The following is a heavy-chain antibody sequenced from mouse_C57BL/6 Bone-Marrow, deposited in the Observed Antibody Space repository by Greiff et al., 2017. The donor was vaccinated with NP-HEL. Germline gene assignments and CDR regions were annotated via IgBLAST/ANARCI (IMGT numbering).Heavy chain of an antibody. CDR2: IHPSDSDP. V-gene: IGHV1-74*01. CDR3: AIRLTGTPYWYFDV. CDR1: GYTFTSYW. Sequence: QVQLQQPGAELVKPGASVKVSCKASGYTFTSYWMHWVKQRPGQGLEWIGRIHPSDSDPNYNQQFKGKATLTVDKSSSTAYMQLSILTSEDSAVYYCAIRLTGTPYWYFDVWGTGTTVTVSS. J-gene: IGHJ1*03. D-gene: IGHD4-1*01.